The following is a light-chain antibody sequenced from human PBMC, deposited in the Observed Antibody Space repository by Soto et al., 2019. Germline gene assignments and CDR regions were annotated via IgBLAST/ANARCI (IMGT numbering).Light chain of an antibody. CDR2: DAS. J-gene: IGKJ4*01. V-gene: IGKV3-11*01. CDR3: QQRGNWPPLT. Sequence: EIVLTQSPATLSLSAGERATLSCRASQSIRNYLAWYQQKPGQAPRLLIYDASNRATGVPARFSGSGSGTDFTLTISCLEPEDFAIYYCQQRGNWPPLTFGGGTKVEI. CDR1: QSIRNY.